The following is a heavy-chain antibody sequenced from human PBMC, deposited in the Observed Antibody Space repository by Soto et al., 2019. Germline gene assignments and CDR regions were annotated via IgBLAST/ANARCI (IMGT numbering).Heavy chain of an antibody. J-gene: IGHJ4*01. V-gene: IGHV3-33*01. CDR3: SSGYYSAGGEYFDY. Sequence: PGGSLRLSCAASGFTFSSYGMHWVRQAPGKGLEWVAVIWYDGSNKYYADSVKGRFTISRDNSKNTLYLQMNSLRAEDTAVYYCSSGYYSAGGEYFDYWGQGTLVTVSS. D-gene: IGHD3-22*01. CDR2: IWYDGSNK. CDR1: GFTFSSYG.